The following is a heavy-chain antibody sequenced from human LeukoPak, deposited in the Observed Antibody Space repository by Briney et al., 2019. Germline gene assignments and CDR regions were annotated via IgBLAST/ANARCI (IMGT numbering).Heavy chain of an antibody. CDR3: ARAFLRRSGGSCLDY. D-gene: IGHD2-15*01. J-gene: IGHJ4*02. Sequence: GGSLRLSCAASGFTFSSYSMNWVRQAPGKGPEWVSSISSSSSYIYYADSVKGRFTISRDNAKNSLYLQMNSLRAEDTAVYYCARAFLRRSGGSCLDYWGQGTLVTVSS. CDR1: GFTFSSYS. CDR2: ISSSSSYI. V-gene: IGHV3-21*01.